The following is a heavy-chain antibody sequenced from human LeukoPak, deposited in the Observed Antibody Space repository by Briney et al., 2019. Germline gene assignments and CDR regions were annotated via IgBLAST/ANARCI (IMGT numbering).Heavy chain of an antibody. CDR3: AKHKENYGDSCLDDS. CDR1: GFTFSSYA. CDR2: ISGGGGRT. J-gene: IGHJ5*01. Sequence: PGGSLRLSCAASGFTFSSYAMSWVRQAPGKGLEWVSAISGGGGRTYYADSVKGRFTISRDNSKNTLYLQMNSLRGEDTALYYCAKHKENYGDSCLDDSWGQGTLVTVSS. V-gene: IGHV3-23*01. D-gene: IGHD4-17*01.